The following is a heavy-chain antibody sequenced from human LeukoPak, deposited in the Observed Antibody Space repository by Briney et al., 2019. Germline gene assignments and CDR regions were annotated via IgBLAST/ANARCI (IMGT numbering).Heavy chain of an antibody. Sequence: ASVKVSCKASGYTFTGYYMHWMRQAPGQGLEWMGWINPNSGGTNYAQKFQGRDTMTRDTSISTAYMELSRLRSDDTAVYYCAGRRDGYNSAFDIWGQGTMVTVSS. D-gene: IGHD5-24*01. CDR1: GYTFTGYY. CDR2: INPNSGGT. V-gene: IGHV1-2*02. J-gene: IGHJ3*02. CDR3: AGRRDGYNSAFDI.